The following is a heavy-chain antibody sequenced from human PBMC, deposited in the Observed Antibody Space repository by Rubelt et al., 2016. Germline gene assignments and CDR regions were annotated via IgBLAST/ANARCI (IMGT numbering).Heavy chain of an antibody. D-gene: IGHD6-6*01. CDR2: INPNSGGT. CDR3: ARDFRPRAPLETPFDY. V-gene: IGHV1-2*06. Sequence: GLEWMGRINPNSGGTNYAQKFQGRVTMTRDTSISTAYMELSRLRSDDTAVYYCARDFRPRAPLETPFDYWAREPWSPSPQ. J-gene: IGHJ4*02.